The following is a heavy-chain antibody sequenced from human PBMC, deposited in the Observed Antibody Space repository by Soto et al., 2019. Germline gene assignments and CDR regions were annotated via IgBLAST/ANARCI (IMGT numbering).Heavy chain of an antibody. Sequence: AEPLKILFQDSGFSFTSYSIGSVRQMPAKGREGMGIIYPGDSDTRYSPTFQGQVTISADKSISTAYLQWSSLKASVNAMYYCARQSYDSGGGGMDVWGQGTTVTVSS. D-gene: IGHD3-3*01. CDR3: ARQSYDSGGGGMDV. CDR2: IYPGDSDT. CDR1: GFSFTSYS. J-gene: IGHJ6*02. V-gene: IGHV5-51*01.